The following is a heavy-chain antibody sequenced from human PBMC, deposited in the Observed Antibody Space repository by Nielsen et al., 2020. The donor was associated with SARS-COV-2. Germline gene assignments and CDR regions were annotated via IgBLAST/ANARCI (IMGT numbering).Heavy chain of an antibody. CDR2: INHSGST. D-gene: IGHD6-19*01. J-gene: IGHJ5*02. Sequence: SETLSLTCAVYGGSFSGYYWSWIRQPPGKGLEWIGEINHSGSTNYNPSLKSRVTISVGTSKNQFSLKLSSVTAADTAVYYCARAPRIAVAGTAPWGQGTLVTVSS. CDR3: ARAPRIAVAGTAP. CDR1: GGSFSGYY. V-gene: IGHV4-34*01.